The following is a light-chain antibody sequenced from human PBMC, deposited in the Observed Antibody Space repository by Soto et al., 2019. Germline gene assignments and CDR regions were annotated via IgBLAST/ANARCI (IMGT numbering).Light chain of an antibody. V-gene: IGKV1-33*01. CDR2: DAS. J-gene: IGKJ1*01. CDR3: QQLNGSPWT. CDR1: QDISNY. Sequence: DIQMTQSPSSLSASVGDRVTITCQASQDISNYLNWYQQKPGKAPKLLIYDASNLETGVPSRFSGSGSGTDFTFTIASLQPEDFATYYCQQLNGSPWTFGQGTKVDIK.